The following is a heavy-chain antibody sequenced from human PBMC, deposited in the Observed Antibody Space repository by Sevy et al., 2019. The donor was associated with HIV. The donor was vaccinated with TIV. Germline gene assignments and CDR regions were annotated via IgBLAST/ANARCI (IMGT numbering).Heavy chain of an antibody. V-gene: IGHV4-59*08. CDR1: GGSIRSYY. CDR3: ARHAVAIDY. Sequence: SETLSLTCTVSGGSIRSYYWSWIRQPPGKGLEWIGYIYYSGSTNYNPSLKSRVTISVDTSKNQFSLKLSSVTAADTAVYDCARHAVAIDYWGQGTLVTVSS. CDR2: IYYSGST. D-gene: IGHD6-19*01. J-gene: IGHJ4*02.